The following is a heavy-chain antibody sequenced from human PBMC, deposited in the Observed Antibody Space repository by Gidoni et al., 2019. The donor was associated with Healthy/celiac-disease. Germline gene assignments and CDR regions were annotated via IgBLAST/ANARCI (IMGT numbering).Heavy chain of an antibody. D-gene: IGHD6-19*01. CDR1: GGSIRGPN. V-gene: IGHV4-34*01. Sequence: QVPLRQWGAARLTPPETLTLTSAVCGGSIRGPNGTLNPQPPGKGLGWIGEINHSGGTNYNPSLESRFTIAVDTSSNQFSLKLSSVTSADTAVYYWAREGLMPGDPTRPISIAVAAYFVYWGQGTLVTVSS. J-gene: IGHJ4*02. CDR2: INHSGGT. CDR3: AREGLMPGDPTRPISIAVAAYFVY.